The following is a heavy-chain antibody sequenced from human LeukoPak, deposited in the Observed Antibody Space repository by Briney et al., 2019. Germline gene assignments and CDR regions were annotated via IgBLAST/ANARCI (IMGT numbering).Heavy chain of an antibody. Sequence: PGGSLRLSCAASGFTFSSYAMSWVRQAPGRGLEWVSVIGGSGGGTYYADSVKGRFTISRDNSKNTLHLQMNSLRVEDTAVYYCAKLEGSGILTGSHFDYWGQGTLVTVSS. CDR2: IGGSGGGT. J-gene: IGHJ4*02. CDR3: AKLEGSGILTGSHFDY. D-gene: IGHD3-9*01. CDR1: GFTFSSYA. V-gene: IGHV3-23*01.